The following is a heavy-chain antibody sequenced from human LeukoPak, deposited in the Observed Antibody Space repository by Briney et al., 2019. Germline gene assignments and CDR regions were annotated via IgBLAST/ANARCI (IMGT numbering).Heavy chain of an antibody. CDR3: VRVALTYYDFWSGYNLMDV. D-gene: IGHD3-3*01. CDR2: TYYRSKWYN. V-gene: IGHV6-1*01. CDR1: GDSVSSNSAA. Sequence: SQTLSLTFAISGDSVSSNSAAWNWLRQSPSRGLEWLGRTYYRSKWYNDYAVSVKSRITINPDTSRNQFSLQLNSVTPEDTAVYYCVRVALTYYDFWSGYNLMDVWGKGTTVTISS. J-gene: IGHJ6*03.